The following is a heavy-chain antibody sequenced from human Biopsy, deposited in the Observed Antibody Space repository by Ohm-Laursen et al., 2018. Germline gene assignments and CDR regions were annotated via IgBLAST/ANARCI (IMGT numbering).Heavy chain of an antibody. Sequence: GTLSLTCTVSGGSLSSYYWSWIRQPPGRGLEWVGSIYYSGSTNYNPSLRSRVTISADTSKSQLSLHLTSVTAADTAVYYCARMDCSGGSCHYYSYGMDVWGQGTTVTVSS. D-gene: IGHD2-15*01. V-gene: IGHV4-59*08. CDR1: GGSLSSYY. CDR2: IYYSGST. CDR3: ARMDCSGGSCHYYSYGMDV. J-gene: IGHJ6*02.